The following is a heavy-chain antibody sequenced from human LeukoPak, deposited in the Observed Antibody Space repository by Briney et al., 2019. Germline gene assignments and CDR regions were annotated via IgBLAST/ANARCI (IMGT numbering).Heavy chain of an antibody. CDR3: ARGSIAVAGTYVY. D-gene: IGHD6-19*01. J-gene: IGHJ4*02. CDR1: GFTFSSYS. CDR2: ISSSSSYI. Sequence: GGSLTLSCAASGFTFSSYSMNWVRQATGKGLEGVSSISSSSSYIYYADSVKGRFTISRDNAKNSLYLQMNSLRAEDTAVYYCARGSIAVAGTYVYWGQGTLVTVSS. V-gene: IGHV3-21*01.